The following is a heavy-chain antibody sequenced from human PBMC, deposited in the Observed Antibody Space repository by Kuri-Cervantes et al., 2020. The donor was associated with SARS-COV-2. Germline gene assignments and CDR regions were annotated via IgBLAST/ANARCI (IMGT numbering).Heavy chain of an antibody. CDR2: ISWNSGSI. Sequence: SLKISCAASGFTFDDYAMHWVRQAPGKGLEWVSGISWNSGSIGYADSVKGRFTLSRDNAKNSLYLQMNSLRAEDTAVYYCARAGWFGELWDYWGQGTLVTVSS. D-gene: IGHD3-10*01. CDR3: ARAGWFGELWDY. V-gene: IGHV3-9*01. CDR1: GFTFDDYA. J-gene: IGHJ4*02.